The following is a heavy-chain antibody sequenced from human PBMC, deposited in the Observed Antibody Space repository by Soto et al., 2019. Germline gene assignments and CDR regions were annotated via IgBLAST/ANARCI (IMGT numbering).Heavy chain of an antibody. V-gene: IGHV6-1*01. CDR2: TYYRSKWHN. CDR1: GDSVSSNSAA. D-gene: IGHD2-2*02. CDR3: ARAIVVPAAIQLYYYYGMDV. J-gene: IGHJ6*02. Sequence: SQTLSLTCAISGDSVSSNSAAWNWIRQSPSRGLEWLGRTYYRSKWHNDYAVSVKSRITINPDTSKNQFSLQLNSVTPEDTAVYYCARAIVVPAAIQLYYYYGMDVWGQGTTVTVSS.